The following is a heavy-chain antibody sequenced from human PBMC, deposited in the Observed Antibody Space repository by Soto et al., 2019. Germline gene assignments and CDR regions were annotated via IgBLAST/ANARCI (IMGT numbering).Heavy chain of an antibody. D-gene: IGHD2-21*01. CDR3: ARGDGGGYYYYGMDV. V-gene: IGHV3-53*04. Sequence: EVQLVESGGGLVQPGGSLRLSCAASGFTVSSNYMSWVRQAPGKGLEWVSVIYIGGSTYYAASVKGRFTISRHNSKNTMYLQMNILRSEDTAVYYCARGDGGGYYYYGMDVWGQGTTVTVSS. CDR1: GFTVSSNY. J-gene: IGHJ6*02. CDR2: IYIGGST.